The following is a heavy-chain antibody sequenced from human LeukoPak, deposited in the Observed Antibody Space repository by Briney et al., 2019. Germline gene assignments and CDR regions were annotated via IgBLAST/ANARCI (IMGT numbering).Heavy chain of an antibody. CDR3: ARGVWFGDVIWFDP. CDR2: IYTSGST. J-gene: IGHJ5*02. CDR1: GGSISSGSYY. D-gene: IGHD3-10*01. V-gene: IGHV4-61*02. Sequence: SQTLSLTCTVSGGSISSGSYYWSWIRQPAGKGLEWIGRIYTSGSTNYNPSLKSRVTISVDTSKNQFSLKLSSVTAADTAVYYCARGVWFGDVIWFDPWGQGTLVSVSS.